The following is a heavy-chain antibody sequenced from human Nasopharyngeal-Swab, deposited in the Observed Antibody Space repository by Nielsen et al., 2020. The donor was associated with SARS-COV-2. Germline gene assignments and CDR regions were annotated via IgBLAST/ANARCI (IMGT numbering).Heavy chain of an antibody. Sequence: GESLKISCAASGFTFSSYAMSWVRQAPGKGLEWVSAISGSGGSTYYADSVKGRFTISRDNSKNTLYLQMNSLRAEDTAVYYCARDDYAWGSYRYEYWGQGTLVTVSS. D-gene: IGHD3-16*02. CDR1: GFTFSSYA. CDR2: ISGSGGST. J-gene: IGHJ4*02. V-gene: IGHV3-23*01. CDR3: ARDDYAWGSYRYEY.